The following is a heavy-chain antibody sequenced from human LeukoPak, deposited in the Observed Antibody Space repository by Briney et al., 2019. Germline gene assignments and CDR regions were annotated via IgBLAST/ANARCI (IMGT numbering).Heavy chain of an antibody. Sequence: GGSLRLSCAASGFTFSNYAMSWVRQAPGKGLEWVSAISGSGGSTYYADSVKGRFTISRDNSKNTLYLQMNSLRAEDTAVYYCAKVDTAMVTEDYYYYYGMDVWGQGTTVTVSS. CDR1: GFTFSNYA. CDR3: AKVDTAMVTEDYYYYYGMDV. V-gene: IGHV3-23*01. J-gene: IGHJ6*02. D-gene: IGHD5-18*01. CDR2: ISGSGGST.